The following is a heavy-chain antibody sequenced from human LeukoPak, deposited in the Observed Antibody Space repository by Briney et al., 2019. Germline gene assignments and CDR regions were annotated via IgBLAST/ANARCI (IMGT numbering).Heavy chain of an antibody. D-gene: IGHD1-26*01. CDR1: GYTFTSYY. J-gene: IGHJ3*02. V-gene: IGHV1-46*01. CDR3: ARGLSIYSGSPVSSDAFDI. Sequence: GASVKVSCKASGYTFTSYYMHWVRQAPGQGLEWMGIINPSGGSTSYAQKFQGRVTMTRDMSTSTVYMELSSLRSEDTAVYYCARGLSIYSGSPVSSDAFDIWGQGTMVTVSS. CDR2: INPSGGST.